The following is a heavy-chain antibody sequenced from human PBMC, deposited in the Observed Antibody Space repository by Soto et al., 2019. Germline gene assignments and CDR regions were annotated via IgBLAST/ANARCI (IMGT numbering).Heavy chain of an antibody. CDR1: GGSISSSSYY. CDR2: IYYSGST. V-gene: IGHV4-39*02. D-gene: IGHD1-26*01. Sequence: PETLSLTCTVSGGSISSSSYYWGWIRQPPGKGLEWIGSIYYSGSTYYNPSLKSRVTISVDTSKNHFSLKLSSVTAADTAVYYCATQEVGGSYVYTFDPWGQGTLVTVSS. J-gene: IGHJ5*02. CDR3: ATQEVGGSYVYTFDP.